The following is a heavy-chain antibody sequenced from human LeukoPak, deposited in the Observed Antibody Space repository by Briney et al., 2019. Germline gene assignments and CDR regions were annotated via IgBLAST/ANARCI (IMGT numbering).Heavy chain of an antibody. Sequence: ASETLSLTCTVSGGSISSYYWSWIRQPPGKGLEWIGYIYYSGSTNYNPSLKSRVTISVDTSKNQFSLKLSSVTAADTAVYYCARGYGGFDYWGKGTLVTVSS. CDR1: GGSISSYY. V-gene: IGHV4-59*01. D-gene: IGHD4-23*01. CDR3: ARGYGGFDY. J-gene: IGHJ4*02. CDR2: IYYSGST.